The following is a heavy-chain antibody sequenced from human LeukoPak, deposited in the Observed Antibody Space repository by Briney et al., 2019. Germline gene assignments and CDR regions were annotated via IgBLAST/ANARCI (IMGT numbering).Heavy chain of an antibody. D-gene: IGHD6-19*01. CDR3: ARDGLSSGWTIRSYFDY. V-gene: IGHV1-2*02. Sequence: ASVKVSCKASGYSFTGHYMHWVRQAPGQGLEWMGWINPKSGGTNYAQKFQGRVTMTRDTSISTAYMELSRLRSDDTAVYYCARDGLSSGWTIRSYFDYWGQGTLVTVSP. CDR1: GYSFTGHY. J-gene: IGHJ4*02. CDR2: INPKSGGT.